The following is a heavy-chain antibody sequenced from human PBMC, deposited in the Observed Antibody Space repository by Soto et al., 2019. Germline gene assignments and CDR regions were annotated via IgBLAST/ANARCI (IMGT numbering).Heavy chain of an antibody. D-gene: IGHD2-15*01. J-gene: IGHJ4*02. CDR2: ISSSSSYI. CDR3: ARDRDSSVVVAPKMDY. V-gene: IGHV3-21*01. CDR1: GFTFSSYS. Sequence: EVQLVESGGGLVKPGGSLRLSCAASGFTFSSYSMNWVRQAPGKGLEWVSSISSSSSYIYYADSVKGRFTISRDNAKNSLYLQMNSLRAEDTAVYYCARDRDSSVVVAPKMDYWGQGTLVTVSS.